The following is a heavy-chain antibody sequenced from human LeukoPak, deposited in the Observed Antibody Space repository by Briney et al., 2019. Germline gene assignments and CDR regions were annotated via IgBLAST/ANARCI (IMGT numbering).Heavy chain of an antibody. CDR3: AEDPVTGWFDY. V-gene: IGHV3-23*02. J-gene: IGHJ4*02. Sequence: PGGSLRLTCAPSGFTFSSSAMNWVRQAPGEGLEWVSRISGSGGIKYSEDSVKGRFTISRDNSRTPLYLQMKSLRAEDKAVYYCAEDPVTGWFDYWGQGTMVTVSS. CDR1: GFTFSSSA. CDR2: ISGSGGIK. D-gene: IGHD1-20*01.